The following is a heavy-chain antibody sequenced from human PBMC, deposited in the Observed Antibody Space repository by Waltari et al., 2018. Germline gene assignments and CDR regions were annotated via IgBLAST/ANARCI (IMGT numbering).Heavy chain of an antibody. CDR2: ISYDGSNK. D-gene: IGHD4-17*01. CDR1: GFTFSSYA. CDR3: ARQLDDYGVDRWAFDI. J-gene: IGHJ3*02. Sequence: QVQLVESGGGVVQPGRSLRLPCSAPGFTFSSYALHWVSQAPGKGLEWVAVISYDGSNKYYADSVKCRFTISRDNSKNTLYLQMNSLRAEDTAVYYCARQLDDYGVDRWAFDIWGQGTMVTVSS. V-gene: IGHV3-30-3*01.